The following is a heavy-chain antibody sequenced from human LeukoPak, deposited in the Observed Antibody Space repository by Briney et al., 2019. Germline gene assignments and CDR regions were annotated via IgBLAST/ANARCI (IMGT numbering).Heavy chain of an antibody. Sequence: SETLSLTCTVSGGSISSYYWSWLRQPPGKGLEWIGYIYYSGTTNYNPFLKSRVTISVDTSKNQFSLKLSSVTAADTAVYYCARGVYIAAAQYGYWGQGTLVTVSS. J-gene: IGHJ4*02. CDR2: IYYSGTT. CDR3: ARGVYIAAAQYGY. D-gene: IGHD6-13*01. CDR1: GGSISSYY. V-gene: IGHV4-59*01.